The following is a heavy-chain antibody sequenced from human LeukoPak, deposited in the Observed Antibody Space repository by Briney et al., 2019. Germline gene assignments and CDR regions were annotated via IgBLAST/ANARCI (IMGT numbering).Heavy chain of an antibody. CDR3: ARDRRTTLVGAANDAFDI. Sequence: PSQTLSLTCAISGDSVSSNSAAWNWIRQSPSRGLEWLGRTYYRSKWYNDYAVSVKSRITINPDTSKNQFSLQLNSVTPEDTAVYYCARDRRTTLVGAANDAFDIWGQGTMVTVSS. CDR2: TYYRSKWYN. CDR1: GDSVSSNSAA. V-gene: IGHV6-1*01. J-gene: IGHJ3*02. D-gene: IGHD1-26*01.